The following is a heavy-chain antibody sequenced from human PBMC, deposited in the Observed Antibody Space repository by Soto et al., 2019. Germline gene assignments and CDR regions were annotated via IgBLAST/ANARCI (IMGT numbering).Heavy chain of an antibody. CDR3: AKVPYSRSSVNCIDP. CDR1: GGTFSSYA. V-gene: IGHV1-69*13. Sequence: SVKVSCKASGGTFSSYAISWVRQAPGQGLEWMGGIIPIFGTANYAQKFQGRATITADESTSTAYMELSSLRSEDTAVYYCAKVPYSRSSVNCIDPRGQGTRVTVSS. J-gene: IGHJ5*02. CDR2: IIPIFGTA. D-gene: IGHD6-13*01.